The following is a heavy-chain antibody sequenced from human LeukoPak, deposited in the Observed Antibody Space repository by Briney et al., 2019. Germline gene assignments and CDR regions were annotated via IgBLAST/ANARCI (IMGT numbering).Heavy chain of an antibody. D-gene: IGHD3-10*01. J-gene: IGHJ4*02. CDR2: INPSGGST. CDR1: GGTFSSYA. Sequence: GASVKVSCKASGGTFSSYAISWVRQAPGQGLEWMGIINPSGGSTSYAQKFQGRVTMTRDMSTSTVYMELSSLRSEDTAVYYCARDSPRDYYGSGSPPNPGYWGQGTLVTVSS. CDR3: ARDSPRDYYGSGSPPNPGY. V-gene: IGHV1-46*01.